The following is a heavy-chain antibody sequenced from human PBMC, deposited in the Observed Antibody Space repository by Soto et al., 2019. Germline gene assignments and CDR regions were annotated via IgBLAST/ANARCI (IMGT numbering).Heavy chain of an antibody. CDR2: ISGNSGST. CDR1: GFTFSNYA. V-gene: IGHV3-23*01. CDR3: AKVIVVIAAAGDYFDY. D-gene: IGHD2-15*01. Sequence: VGSLRLSCAASGFTFSNYAMSWVRQAPGKGLEWVSTISGNSGSTYYADSVKGRFTISRDNSKNTLYLEMNSLRAEDTAVYYCAKVIVVIAAAGDYFDYWGQGTLVTVSS. J-gene: IGHJ4*02.